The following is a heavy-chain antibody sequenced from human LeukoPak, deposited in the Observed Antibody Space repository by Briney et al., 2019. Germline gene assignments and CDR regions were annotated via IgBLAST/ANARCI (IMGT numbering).Heavy chain of an antibody. CDR2: IYYSGST. D-gene: IGHD3-16*01. Sequence: SETLSLTCTVSGGSISSSSDYWGWIRQPPGKGLEWIGTIYYSGSTYYNPSLRGRVTISVDTSKNQFSLKLNSVTAADTAVYYCARGGGTFDPWGQGTLVTVSS. CDR1: GGSISSSSDY. J-gene: IGHJ5*02. CDR3: ARGGGTFDP. V-gene: IGHV4-39*07.